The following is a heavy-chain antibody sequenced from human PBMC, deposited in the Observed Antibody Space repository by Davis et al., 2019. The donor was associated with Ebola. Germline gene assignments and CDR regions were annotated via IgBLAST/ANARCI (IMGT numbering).Heavy chain of an antibody. CDR3: ASRNYVDLYYGMDV. D-gene: IGHD1-7*01. J-gene: IGHJ6*02. CDR2: IYYSGST. CDR1: GGSISSSSYY. V-gene: IGHV4-61*05. Sequence: SETLSLTCTVSGGSISSSSYYWGWIRQPPGKGLEWIGYIYYSGSTNYNPSLKSRVTISVDTSKNQFSLKLSSVTAADTAVYYCASRNYVDLYYGMDVWGQGTTVTVSS.